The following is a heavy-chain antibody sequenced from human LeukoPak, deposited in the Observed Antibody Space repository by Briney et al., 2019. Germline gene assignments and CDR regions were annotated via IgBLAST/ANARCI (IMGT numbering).Heavy chain of an antibody. CDR3: ARATD. D-gene: IGHD5-12*01. CDR1: GFTVSNDY. CDR2: IFSGGTT. Sequence: PGGSLRLSCAASGFTVSNDYMSWVRQVPGKGPEWVSVIFSGGTTYYADSVKGRFTISRDNSKNTLYLQMDSLRAEDTAVYYCARATDWGQGTMVTVSS. V-gene: IGHV3-66*01. J-gene: IGHJ3*01.